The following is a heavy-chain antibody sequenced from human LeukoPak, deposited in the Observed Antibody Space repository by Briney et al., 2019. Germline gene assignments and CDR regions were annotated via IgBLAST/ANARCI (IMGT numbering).Heavy chain of an antibody. Sequence: QAGGSLRLSCAASGFTFSSYAMSWVRQAPGKGLEWVSAISGSGVSTYYADSVKGRFTISRDNSKNTLYLQINSLRAEDTAVYYCASWPVGWYGEDSWGQGTLVTVSS. J-gene: IGHJ4*02. CDR3: ASWPVGWYGEDS. CDR1: GFTFSSYA. D-gene: IGHD6-19*01. CDR2: ISGSGVST. V-gene: IGHV3-23*01.